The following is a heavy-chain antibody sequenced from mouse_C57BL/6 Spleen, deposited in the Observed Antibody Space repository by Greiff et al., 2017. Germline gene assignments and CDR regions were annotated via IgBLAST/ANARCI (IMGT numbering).Heavy chain of an antibody. V-gene: IGHV10-1*01. CDR2: IRSKSNNYAT. J-gene: IGHJ1*03. Sequence: EVKLVESGGGLVQPKGSLKLSCAASGFSFTTYAMNWVRQAPGKGLEWVSRIRSKSNNYATYYADSVKDRFTISRDDSESMLYLQMNNLKTEDTAMYYCVRQWGYYGYFDVWGTGTTVTVSS. CDR3: VRQWGYYGYFDV. D-gene: IGHD2-2*01. CDR1: GFSFTTYA.